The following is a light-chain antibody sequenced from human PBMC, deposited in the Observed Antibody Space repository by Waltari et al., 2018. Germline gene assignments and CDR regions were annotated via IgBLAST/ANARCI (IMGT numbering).Light chain of an antibody. J-gene: IGKJ2*02. V-gene: IGKV3-20*01. CDR3: QQYGSSILCT. CDR2: GTS. CDR1: HILTTMY. Sequence: ASHILTTMYLSLYQQDPGQASRLLIYGTSSRAAGIPDRFSGSGFVTDFTLTISRLEPEDFAVYYCQQYGSSILCTCGQGTKLEIK.